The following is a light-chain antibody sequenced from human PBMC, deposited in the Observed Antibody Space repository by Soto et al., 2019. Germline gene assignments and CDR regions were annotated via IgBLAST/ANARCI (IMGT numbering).Light chain of an antibody. CDR1: SGHSSYI. Sequence: QPVLTQSSSASASLGSSVKLTCTLSSGHSSYIIAWHQQQPGKATRYLMKLEGSGSDNKGSGVPDRFSGSSSGADRYLTISNLQFEDEANYYCETWDSNTHTVFGGGTQLTVL. J-gene: IGLJ3*02. CDR3: ETWDSNTHTV. CDR2: LEGSGSD. V-gene: IGLV4-60*02.